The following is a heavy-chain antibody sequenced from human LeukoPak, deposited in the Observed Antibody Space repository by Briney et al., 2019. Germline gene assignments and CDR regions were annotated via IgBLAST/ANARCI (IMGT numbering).Heavy chain of an antibody. D-gene: IGHD3-10*01. CDR1: GYSISRGYY. J-gene: IGHJ4*02. Sequence: PSETLSLTCGVSGYSISRGYYWAWIRQPPGKGLEWIGTIYHTGRTYYTPSLGSRVTISVDTSKNEFSLNLTSVTAADTAVYYCARAGWIITSGIDYWGQGALVTVSS. V-gene: IGHV4-38-2*01. CDR3: ARAGWIITSGIDY. CDR2: IYHTGRT.